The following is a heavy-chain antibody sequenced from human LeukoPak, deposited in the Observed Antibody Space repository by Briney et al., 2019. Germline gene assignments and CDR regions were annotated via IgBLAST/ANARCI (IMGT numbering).Heavy chain of an antibody. CDR1: GYTFTGYY. J-gene: IGHJ4*02. Sequence: AGPVKLSCKASGYTFTGYYMHWVRQAPGQGLEWMGWINPNSGGTNYAQKFQGRVTMTRDTSISTAYMELSRLRSDDTAVYYCASSEDIAVAGTGFDYWGQGTLVTVSS. CDR2: INPNSGGT. D-gene: IGHD6-19*01. CDR3: ASSEDIAVAGTGFDY. V-gene: IGHV1-2*02.